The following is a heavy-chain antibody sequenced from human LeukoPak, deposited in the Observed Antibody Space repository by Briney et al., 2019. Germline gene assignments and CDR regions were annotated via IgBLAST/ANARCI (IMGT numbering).Heavy chain of an antibody. CDR2: MSHDGTNK. J-gene: IGHJ4*02. D-gene: IGHD3-22*01. V-gene: IGHV3-30-3*01. Sequence: GGSLRLSCAASGFPFSGYAMHWVRQAPGKGLEWVAVMSHDGTNKYYADSVKGRFTISRGNSKNTLYLQMDSLRTEDTAVYYCARHRGPSLHSSGYFDYWGQGTLVTVSS. CDR1: GFPFSGYA. CDR3: ARHRGPSLHSSGYFDY.